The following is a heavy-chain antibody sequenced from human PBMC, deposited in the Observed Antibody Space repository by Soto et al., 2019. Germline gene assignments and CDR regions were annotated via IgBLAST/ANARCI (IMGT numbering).Heavy chain of an antibody. Sequence: SEPLSLTCTVSTDSINSYYWSWIRQPAGKGLEWIGRVYSSGSTNYNPSLKSRVTMSVDTSKNQFSLNLKSVTAADTAVYYCARDIVVVPAVPLDYYYGLHVWGQGTSVTVSS. V-gene: IGHV4-4*07. CDR3: ARDIVVVPAVPLDYYYGLHV. D-gene: IGHD2-2*01. J-gene: IGHJ6*02. CDR2: VYSSGST. CDR1: TDSINSYY.